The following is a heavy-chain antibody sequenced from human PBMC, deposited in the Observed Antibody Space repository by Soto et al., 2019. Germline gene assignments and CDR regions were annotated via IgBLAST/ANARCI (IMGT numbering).Heavy chain of an antibody. CDR3: ARDRYGVPRGDYFDS. J-gene: IGHJ4*02. V-gene: IGHV4-31*03. CDR1: GGSISSGAHY. CDR2: IYYSGSN. Sequence: QVQLQESGPGLVKPSQTLSLTCTVSGGSISSGAHYWSWIRQLPGKGLEWIGNIYYSGSNYYNPSLKSRVTISVDTSNNQFSLNLSSVTAADTAIYYCARDRYGVPRGDYFDSWGQVILVTVSS. D-gene: IGHD4-17*01.